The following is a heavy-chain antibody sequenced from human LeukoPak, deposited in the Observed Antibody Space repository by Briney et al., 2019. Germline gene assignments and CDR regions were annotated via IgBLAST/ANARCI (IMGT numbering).Heavy chain of an antibody. CDR2: IKQDGSEK. Sequence: GGSLRLSCAASGFTFSSYWMGWVRQAPGKGLEWVANIKQDGSEKYYVDSVKGRFTISRDNAKKSLYLQMNSLRAEDTALYYCAKDAGHDSSGYLYFDYWGQGTLVTVSS. CDR3: AKDAGHDSSGYLYFDY. J-gene: IGHJ4*02. CDR1: GFTFSSYW. D-gene: IGHD3-22*01. V-gene: IGHV3-7*03.